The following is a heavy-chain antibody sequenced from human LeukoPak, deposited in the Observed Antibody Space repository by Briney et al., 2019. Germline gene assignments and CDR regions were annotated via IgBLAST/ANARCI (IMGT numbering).Heavy chain of an antibody. Sequence: SVKVSCXASGGTFSSYTISWVRQAHGQGLEWMGRIIPILGIANYAQKFQGRVTITADKSTSTAYMELSSLRSEDTAVYYCARVGYSNYFDYWGQGTLVTVSS. CDR3: ARVGYSNYFDY. CDR2: IIPILGIA. CDR1: GGTFSSYT. V-gene: IGHV1-69*02. J-gene: IGHJ4*02. D-gene: IGHD4-11*01.